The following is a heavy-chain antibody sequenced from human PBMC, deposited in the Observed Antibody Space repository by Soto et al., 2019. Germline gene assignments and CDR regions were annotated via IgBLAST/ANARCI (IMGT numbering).Heavy chain of an antibody. CDR1: GGSISSGGYY. CDR2: IYYSGST. J-gene: IGHJ4*02. Sequence: SETLSLTCTVSGGSISSGGYYWSWIRQHPGKGLEWIGYIYYSGSTYYNPSLKSRVTISVDTSKNQFSLKLSSVTAADTVVYYCASSNTSIAARYFDYWGQGTLVTVSS. V-gene: IGHV4-31*03. CDR3: ASSNTSIAARYFDY. D-gene: IGHD6-6*01.